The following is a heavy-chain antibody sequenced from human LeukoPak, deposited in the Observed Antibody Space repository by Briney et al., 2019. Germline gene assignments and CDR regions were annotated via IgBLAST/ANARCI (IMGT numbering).Heavy chain of an antibody. CDR2: IYTSGST. J-gene: IGHJ6*03. CDR1: GGSISSGSYY. D-gene: IGHD3-10*01. CDR3: ARDSFRLWFGELLYYMDV. V-gene: IGHV4-61*02. Sequence: PSQTLSLTCTVSGGSISSGSYYWSWIRQPAGKGLEWIARIYTSGSTNYNPSLKRRITISVDTSKNQFSLKLSSVTAADTAVYYCARDSFRLWFGELLYYMDVWGKGTTVTVSS.